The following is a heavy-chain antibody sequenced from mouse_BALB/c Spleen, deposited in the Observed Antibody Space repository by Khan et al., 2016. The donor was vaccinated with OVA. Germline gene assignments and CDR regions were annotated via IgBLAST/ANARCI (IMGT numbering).Heavy chain of an antibody. CDR1: GYTFTDFT. CDR3: TRGGGGTSFAY. CDR2: ISTYYGHA. D-gene: IGHD1-3*01. J-gene: IGHJ3*01. Sequence: VQLQESGAELVRPGVSVKISCKGSGYTFTDFTMHWVRQSHAMSLEWIGVISTYYGHATYNQEFKDKATLTVDKSSSTAYMELARLTSEDSAIYYGTRGGGGTSFAYWGQGTLVTVSA. V-gene: IGHV1S137*01.